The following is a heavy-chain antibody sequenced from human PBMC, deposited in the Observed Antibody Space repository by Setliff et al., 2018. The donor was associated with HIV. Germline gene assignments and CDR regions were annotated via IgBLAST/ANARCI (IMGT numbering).Heavy chain of an antibody. V-gene: IGHV4-4*09. CDR2: IFTSGST. J-gene: IGHJ5*02. CDR1: GGSISSYC. D-gene: IGHD3-10*01. Sequence: SETLSLTCTVSGGSISSYCWNWIRQPPGRGLEWIGFIFTSGSTKYNPSLQSRVIMSIDTSKNQFSLKLTSVTAADTAVYYCARRIDNSGSFPDKNWFDTWGQGSLVTVS. CDR3: ARRIDNSGSFPDKNWFDT.